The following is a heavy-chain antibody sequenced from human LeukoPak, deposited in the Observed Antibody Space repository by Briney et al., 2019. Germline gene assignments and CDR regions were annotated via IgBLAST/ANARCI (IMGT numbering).Heavy chain of an antibody. CDR2: MYYSGST. J-gene: IGHJ5*02. D-gene: IGHD3-22*01. Sequence: SETLSLTCSVSGNSISSGHYWGWIRQTPGKGLEWIAYMYYSGSTYYNPSLKSRVTMSADTSKNQLSLKLSSVTAADTAVYYCARPYYYDSRIDPWGQGILVTVSS. CDR3: ARPYYYDSRIDP. V-gene: IGHV4-38-2*02. CDR1: GNSISSGHY.